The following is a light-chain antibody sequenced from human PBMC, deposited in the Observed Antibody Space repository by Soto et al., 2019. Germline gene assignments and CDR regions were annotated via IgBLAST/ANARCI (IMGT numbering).Light chain of an antibody. CDR2: RVS. CDR3: QEYGRSLIT. Sequence: IIMKLSPATLSIKKKEIATLSCLASQSVSRRYLAWYQQKPGQPPRLLIYRVSSRATGIPDRFSGTGSGTDFTLTISRLEPEDFAVYYCQEYGRSLITFCHGRLLE. J-gene: IGKJ5*01. V-gene: IGKV3-20*01. CDR1: QSVSRRY.